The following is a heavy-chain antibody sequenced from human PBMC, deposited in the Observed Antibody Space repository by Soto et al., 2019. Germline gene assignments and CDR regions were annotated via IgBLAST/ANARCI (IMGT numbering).Heavy chain of an antibody. CDR2: IYHGGTT. V-gene: IGHV4-38-2*02. Sequence: SETLSLTCTVSGYSISSGSYWGWIRQPPGKGPEWIASIYHGGTTFYNPSLKSRVTVSVDKSNNQFSLKLRSVTAADTAVYYCAKAYVIVLAGSTFNYSGHGTRVTV. J-gene: IGHJ4*01. D-gene: IGHD3-16*02. CDR1: GYSISSGSY. CDR3: AKAYVIVLAGSTFNY.